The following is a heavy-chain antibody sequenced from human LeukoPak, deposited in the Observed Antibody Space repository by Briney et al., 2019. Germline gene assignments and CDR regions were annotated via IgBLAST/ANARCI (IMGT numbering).Heavy chain of an antibody. V-gene: IGHV3-11*05. CDR3: ARDLGYCSSTRCYDAFDI. CDR1: GFTFSDNY. J-gene: IGHJ3*02. D-gene: IGHD2-2*01. Sequence: GGSLRLSCAASGFTFSDNYLSWIRQAPGKGLYWVSYISISGSATKYADSVKGRFTISRDNAKKSMYLQMNSLRAEDTAVYYCARDLGYCSSTRCYDAFDIWGQGTMVIVSS. CDR2: ISISGSAT.